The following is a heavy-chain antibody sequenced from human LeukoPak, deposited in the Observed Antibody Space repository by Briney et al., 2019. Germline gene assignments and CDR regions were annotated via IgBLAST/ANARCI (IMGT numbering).Heavy chain of an antibody. CDR3: ARHDYSNNPTDY. Sequence: SETLSLTCTVSGGSISSYYWSWIRQPPGKGLEWIGYIYYSGSTNYNPSLKSRVTISVDTSKNQFSLKLSSVTAADTAVYYCARHDYSNNPTDYWGQGTLVTVSS. D-gene: IGHD4-11*01. CDR1: GGSISSYY. J-gene: IGHJ4*02. CDR2: IYYSGST. V-gene: IGHV4-59*08.